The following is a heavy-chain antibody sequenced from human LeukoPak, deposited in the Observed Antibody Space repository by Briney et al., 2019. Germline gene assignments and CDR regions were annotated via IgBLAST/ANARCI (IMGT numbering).Heavy chain of an antibody. D-gene: IGHD5-24*01. CDR2: IKQDGSEK. V-gene: IGHV3-7*04. Sequence: PGGSLRLSCAASGFTISNLWMSWVRQAPGKGLEWVASIKQDGSEKLYLDSVRGRFTISRDNAENSLYLQMNSLRDEDTAVYYCARLVGMVTTYDIWGQGTMVTVSS. J-gene: IGHJ3*02. CDR1: GFTISNLW. CDR3: ARLVGMVTTYDI.